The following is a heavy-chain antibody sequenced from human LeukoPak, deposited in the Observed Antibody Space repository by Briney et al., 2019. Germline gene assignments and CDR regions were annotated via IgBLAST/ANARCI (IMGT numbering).Heavy chain of an antibody. D-gene: IGHD3-22*01. CDR1: GFTFSSYA. J-gene: IGHJ6*02. CDR2: IWYDGSNK. CDR3: ARVPYYYDSSFYYYYYGMDV. Sequence: GGSLRLSCAASGFTFSSYAMSRVRQAPGKGLEWVAVIWYDGSNKYYADSVKGRFTISRDNSKNTLYLQMNSLRAEDTAVYYCARVPYYYDSSFYYYYYGMDVWGQGTTVTVSS. V-gene: IGHV3-33*08.